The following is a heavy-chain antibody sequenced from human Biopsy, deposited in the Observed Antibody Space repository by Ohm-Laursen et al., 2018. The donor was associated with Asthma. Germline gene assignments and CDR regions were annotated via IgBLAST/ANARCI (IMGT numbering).Heavy chain of an antibody. CDR1: GGTFSNYP. D-gene: IGHD4-11*01. CDR2: IIPIFDTP. CDR3: ASSGGNYGFYGMDV. J-gene: IGHJ6*02. V-gene: IGHV1-69*13. Sequence: VASVKVSCKASGGTFSNYPFTWVRQAPGQGLEWMGGIIPIFDTPNSAQKFQGRVTVTADESMSTGYMELSSLRSEDTAVYYCASSGGNYGFYGMDVWGQGTTVTVSS.